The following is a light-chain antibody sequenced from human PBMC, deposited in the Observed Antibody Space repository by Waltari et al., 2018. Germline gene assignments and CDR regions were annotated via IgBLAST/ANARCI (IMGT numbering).Light chain of an antibody. CDR2: GKN. Sequence: SSELTQAPAVSVALGQTVRITCQGDSLRSYFALWYQQKPGQAPVLVMYGKNIRPSGIPDRSSGSRAGNTAALTITGTQAEDEADYYCNSRDTNNHWVFGGGTKLTVL. CDR1: SLRSYF. J-gene: IGLJ3*02. V-gene: IGLV3-19*01. CDR3: NSRDTNNHWV.